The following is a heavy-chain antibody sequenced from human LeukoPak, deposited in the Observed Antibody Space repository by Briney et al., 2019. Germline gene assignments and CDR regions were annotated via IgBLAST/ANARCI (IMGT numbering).Heavy chain of an antibody. CDR2: ISSSSSYT. D-gene: IGHD1-26*01. V-gene: IGHV3-21*05. CDR1: GFTFSSYA. CDR3: ARVAVGATSIVDY. J-gene: IGHJ4*02. Sequence: GGSLRLSCAASGFTFSSYAMSWVRQAPGKGLEWVSYISSSSSYTNYADSVKGRFTISRDNAKNSLYLQMNSLRAEDTAVYYCARVAVGATSIVDYWGQGTLVTVSS.